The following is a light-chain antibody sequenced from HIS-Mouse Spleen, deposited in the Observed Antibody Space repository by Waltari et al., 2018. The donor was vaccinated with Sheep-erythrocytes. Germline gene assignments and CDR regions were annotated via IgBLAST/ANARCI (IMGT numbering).Light chain of an antibody. Sequence: SYELTQPPSVSVSPGPTASITCPGDKLGDKYACWYQQKPGHSPVLVIYQDSKRPSGIPERFSGSNSGNTATLTISGTQAMDEADYYCQAWDSSTVVFGGGTKLTVL. J-gene: IGLJ2*01. CDR1: KLGDKY. V-gene: IGLV3-1*01. CDR2: QDS. CDR3: QAWDSSTVV.